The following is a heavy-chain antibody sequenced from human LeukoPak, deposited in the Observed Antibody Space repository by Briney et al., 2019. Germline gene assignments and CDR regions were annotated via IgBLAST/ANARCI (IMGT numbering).Heavy chain of an antibody. CDR2: ISSNGGST. V-gene: IGHV3-64D*06. CDR1: GFTFSTCA. CDR3: VKDQNYYGWFDP. D-gene: IGHD3-10*01. J-gene: IGHJ5*02. Sequence: GGSLRLSCSASGFTFSTCALHWVRQAPGKGLEYVSAISSNGGSTYYADSVKGRFTISRDNSKNTLYLQMSSLRAEDTAVYYCVKDQNYYGWFDPWGQGTLVTVSS.